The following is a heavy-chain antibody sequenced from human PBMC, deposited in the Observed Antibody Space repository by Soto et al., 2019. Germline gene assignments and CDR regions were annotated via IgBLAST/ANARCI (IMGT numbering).Heavy chain of an antibody. J-gene: IGHJ4*02. CDR3: AKGGQLLTEGGGY. V-gene: IGHV3-9*01. Sequence: EVQLVESGGGLVQPGRSLRLSCAASGFTFDDYAMHWVRQAPGKGLEWDSGISWNSGRIGYAASVKGRFTISRDNAKNSLYLKMNSLRAEDTALYYCAKGGQLLTEGGGYWGQGTLVTVSS. CDR1: GFTFDDYA. CDR2: ISWNSGRI. D-gene: IGHD2-2*01.